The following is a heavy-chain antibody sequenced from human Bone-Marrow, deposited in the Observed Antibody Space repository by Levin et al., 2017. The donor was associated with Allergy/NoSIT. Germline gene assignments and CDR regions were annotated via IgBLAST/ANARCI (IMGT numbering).Heavy chain of an antibody. D-gene: IGHD4-11*01. CDR3: AKLHESSNSAFDI. CDR2: IYYTGFT. J-gene: IGHJ3*02. Sequence: NPSETLSLTCTVSGASIGSDSLYWSWLRQPPGRGLEWIGYIYYTGFTNSNPSLESRVTLSVVTSKNQFSLELSSVTAADTAVYYCAKLHESSNSAFDIWGQGTMVIVSA. V-gene: IGHV4-61*01. CDR1: GASIGSDSLY.